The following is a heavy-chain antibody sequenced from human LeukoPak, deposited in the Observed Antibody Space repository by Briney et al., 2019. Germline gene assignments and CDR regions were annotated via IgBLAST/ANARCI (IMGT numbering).Heavy chain of an antibody. Sequence: SETLSLTCTVSGGSISSGGYYWSWIRQPPGKGLEWIGYIYHSGSTYYNPSLKSRVTISVDRSKNQFSLKLSSVTAADTAVYYCARDSYDILTALGWGQGTLVTVSS. CDR3: ARDSYDILTALG. D-gene: IGHD3-9*01. V-gene: IGHV4-30-2*01. J-gene: IGHJ4*02. CDR1: GGSISSGGYY. CDR2: IYHSGST.